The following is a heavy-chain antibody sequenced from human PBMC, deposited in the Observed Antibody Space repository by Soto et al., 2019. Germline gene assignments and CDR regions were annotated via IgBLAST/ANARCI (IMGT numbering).Heavy chain of an antibody. Sequence: GASVKVSCKASGYTFTSYGISWVRQAPGQGLEWMGWISAYNGNTNYAQKLQGRVTMTTDTSTSTAYMELRSLRSDDTAVYYCARDLARYCSGGSCYPRRHGMDVWGQGTTVTVSS. D-gene: IGHD2-15*01. CDR2: ISAYNGNT. J-gene: IGHJ6*02. CDR1: GYTFTSYG. V-gene: IGHV1-18*01. CDR3: ARDLARYCSGGSCYPRRHGMDV.